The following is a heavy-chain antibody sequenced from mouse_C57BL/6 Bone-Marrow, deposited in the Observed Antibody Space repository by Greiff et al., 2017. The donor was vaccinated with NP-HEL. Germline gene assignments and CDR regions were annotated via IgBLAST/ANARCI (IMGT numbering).Heavy chain of an antibody. CDR1: GYAFSSSW. CDR3: ARCGYYDY. D-gene: IGHD2-3*01. J-gene: IGHJ2*01. Sequence: QVQLQQSGPELVKPGASVKISCKASGYAFSSSWMNWVKQRPGKGLEWIGRIYPGDGDTNYNGKFKGTATLTADKSSSTAYMQLSSLTSEDSAVYFCARCGYYDYWGQGTTLTVSS. V-gene: IGHV1-82*01. CDR2: IYPGDGDT.